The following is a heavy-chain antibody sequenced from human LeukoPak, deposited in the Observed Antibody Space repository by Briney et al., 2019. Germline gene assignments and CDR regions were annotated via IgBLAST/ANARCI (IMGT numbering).Heavy chain of an antibody. Sequence: PSETLSLTCTVSGGSISSYYWSWIRQPPGKGLEWIGYIYYSGSTNYNPSLKSRVTISVDTSKNQFSLKLSSVTAADTAVYYCARERYSSSGHLDYWGQGTLVTVSS. D-gene: IGHD6-13*01. CDR3: ARERYSSSGHLDY. J-gene: IGHJ4*02. V-gene: IGHV4-59*01. CDR2: IYYSGST. CDR1: GGSISSYY.